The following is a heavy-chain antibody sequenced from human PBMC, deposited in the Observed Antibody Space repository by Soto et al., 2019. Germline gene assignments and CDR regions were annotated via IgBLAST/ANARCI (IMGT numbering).Heavy chain of an antibody. D-gene: IGHD6-13*01. J-gene: IGHJ4*02. CDR3: AKEHHYSSSWSEFDY. CDR1: GFTFSSYA. V-gene: IGHV3-23*01. CDR2: ISGSGVST. Sequence: EVQLLGSGGGLVQPEGSLRLSCAASGFTFSSYAMSWVRQAPGKGLEWVSAISGSGVSTYYADSVKGRFTISRDNSKNTLYLQMNSLRAEDTAVYYCAKEHHYSSSWSEFDYWGQGTLVTVSS.